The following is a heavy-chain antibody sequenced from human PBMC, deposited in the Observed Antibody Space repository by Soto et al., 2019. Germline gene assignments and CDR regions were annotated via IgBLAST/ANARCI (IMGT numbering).Heavy chain of an antibody. J-gene: IGHJ5*02. CDR3: AHSGSSWYEGYNWFDP. CDR1: GFSLSTSGVG. CDR2: IYWNDDK. Sequence: GSGPTLVNPTQTLTLTCTFSGFSLSTSGVGVGWIRQPPGKALEWLALIYWNDDKRYSPSLKSRLTITKDTSKNQVVLTMTNMDPVDTATYYCAHSGSSWYEGYNWFDPWGQGTLVTVSS. D-gene: IGHD6-13*01. V-gene: IGHV2-5*01.